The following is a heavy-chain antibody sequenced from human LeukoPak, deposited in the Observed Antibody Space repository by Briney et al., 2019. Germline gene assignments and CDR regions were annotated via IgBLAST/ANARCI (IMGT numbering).Heavy chain of an antibody. V-gene: IGHV1-46*01. CDR1: GYTFTSYY. D-gene: IGHD3-22*01. J-gene: IGHJ4*02. Sequence: ASVKFSCKASGYTFTSYYMHWVRQAPGQGLEWMGIVNPSGGSTSYAQKFQGRVTMTRDTSTSTVYMELSSLRSEDTAVYYCARVHYYDSSGYYPFFDYWGQGTLVTVSS. CDR2: VNPSGGST. CDR3: ARVHYYDSSGYYPFFDY.